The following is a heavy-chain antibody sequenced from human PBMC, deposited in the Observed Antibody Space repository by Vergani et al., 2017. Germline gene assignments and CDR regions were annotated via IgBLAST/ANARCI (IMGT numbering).Heavy chain of an antibody. D-gene: IGHD2-2*01. Sequence: VQLQQWGAGLLKPSETLSLTCAVYGGSFSGYYWSWFRQAPGKGLEWVGFIRSKAYGGTTEYAASVKGRFTISRDDSKSIAYLQMNSLKTEDTAVYYCTRESGGCSSTSCYYRENWFDPWGQGTLVTVSS. V-gene: IGHV3-49*05. CDR1: GGSFSGYY. CDR2: IRSKAYGGTT. J-gene: IGHJ5*02. CDR3: TRESGGCSSTSCYYRENWFDP.